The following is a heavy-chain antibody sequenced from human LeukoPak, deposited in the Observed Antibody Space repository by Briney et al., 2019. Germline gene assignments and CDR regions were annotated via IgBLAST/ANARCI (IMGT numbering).Heavy chain of an antibody. J-gene: IGHJ4*02. CDR2: INHSGST. Sequence: SETLSHTCDVFGGSFKPYYWSWIRQSPGKGLEWIGEINHSGSTNYNPSLKDRLTIFLDTSKKQFSLSLRHVTAADTAVFYCARGLGGDASGYYFDSWGQGTLVTVSS. CDR3: ARGLGGDASGYYFDS. D-gene: IGHD3-22*01. CDR1: GGSFKPYY. V-gene: IGHV4-34*01.